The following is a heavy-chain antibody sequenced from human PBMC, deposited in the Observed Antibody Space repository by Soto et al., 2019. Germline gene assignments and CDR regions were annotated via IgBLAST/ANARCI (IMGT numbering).Heavy chain of an antibody. CDR3: TTGVTSRGMDV. V-gene: IGHV3-15*07. Sequence: PGGSLRLSCAASGFTFSNAWMNWVRQAPGKGLEWVGLIKSKTDGGTTDYAAPVKGRFTISRDDSKNTLYLQMNSLKTEDTAVYYCTTGVTSRGMDVWGQGTTVTVS. J-gene: IGHJ6*02. D-gene: IGHD2-21*02. CDR2: IKSKTDGGTT. CDR1: GFTFSNAW.